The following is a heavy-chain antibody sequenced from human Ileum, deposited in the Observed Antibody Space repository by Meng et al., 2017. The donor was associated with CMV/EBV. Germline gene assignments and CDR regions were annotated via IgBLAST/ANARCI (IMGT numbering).Heavy chain of an antibody. D-gene: IGHD2-8*01. V-gene: IGHV3-7*01. J-gene: IGHJ4*02. Sequence: GESLKISCAASGFTFSSYWMSWVRQALGKGLEWVANIKQDGSEKYYVDSVRGRFTISRDNGKNSVYLQMNSLRAEDTAVYYCARDSGRMNYWGQGTLVTVSS. CDR3: ARDSGRMNY. CDR1: GFTFSSYW. CDR2: IKQDGSEK.